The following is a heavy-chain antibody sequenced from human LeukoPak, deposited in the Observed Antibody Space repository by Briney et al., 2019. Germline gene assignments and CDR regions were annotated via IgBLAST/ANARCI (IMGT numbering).Heavy chain of an antibody. CDR2: ISSSSSYI. V-gene: IGHV3-21*01. Sequence: GYSVRLSCAASGFTFSSYSMNWVRQAPGKGLEWVSSISSSSSYIYYADSVKGRFTISRDNAKNSLYLQMNSLRAEDTAVYYCAREGLAVAFDYWGQGTLVTVSS. CDR1: GFTFSSYS. CDR3: AREGLAVAFDY. J-gene: IGHJ4*02. D-gene: IGHD6-19*01.